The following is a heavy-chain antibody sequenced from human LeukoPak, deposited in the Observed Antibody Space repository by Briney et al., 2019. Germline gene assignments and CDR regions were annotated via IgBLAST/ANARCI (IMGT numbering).Heavy chain of an antibody. Sequence: SETLSLTCTVSGGSIGSYYWSWIRQPPGKGLEWIGYIYFSGSTNYNPSLKSRVTISVDTSKNQFSLKLSSVTAADTAVYYYACQTNDAFDIWGQGTMVTVSS. V-gene: IGHV4-59*08. CDR1: GGSIGSYY. J-gene: IGHJ3*02. CDR2: IYFSGST. CDR3: ACQTNDAFDI.